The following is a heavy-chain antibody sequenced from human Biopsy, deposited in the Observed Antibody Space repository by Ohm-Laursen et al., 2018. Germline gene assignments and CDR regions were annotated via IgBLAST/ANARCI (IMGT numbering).Heavy chain of an antibody. J-gene: IGHJ4*02. CDR1: GFTFNNSW. CDR3: AREKSGQSGRYFDY. Sequence: SLRLSCAASGFTFNNSWMHWVRQVPGKGLVWVSRVNIDENITNYADSAKGRFTISRDNARNTLYLQMNSLRGEDMAVYYCAREKSGQSGRYFDYWGPGTLDSVSS. CDR2: VNIDENIT. V-gene: IGHV3-74*01. D-gene: IGHD5-12*01.